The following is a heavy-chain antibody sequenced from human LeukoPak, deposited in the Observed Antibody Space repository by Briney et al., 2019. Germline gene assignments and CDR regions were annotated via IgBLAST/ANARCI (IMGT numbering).Heavy chain of an antibody. CDR1: GYSISSGYY. V-gene: IGHV4-38-2*01. CDR3: ASDRATGTTGGGSFDP. J-gene: IGHJ5*02. CDR2: IYHSGST. Sequence: SETLSLTCAVSGYSISSGYYWGWIRQPPGKGLEWIGSIYHSGSTYYNPSLKSRVTISVDTSKNQFSLKLSSVTAADTAVYYCASDRATGTTGGGSFDPWGQGTLVTVSS. D-gene: IGHD1-1*01.